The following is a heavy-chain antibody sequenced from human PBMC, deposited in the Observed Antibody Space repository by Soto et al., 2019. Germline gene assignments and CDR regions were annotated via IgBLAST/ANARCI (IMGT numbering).Heavy chain of an antibody. D-gene: IGHD2-15*01. V-gene: IGHV1-69*01. Sequence: QVQLVQSGAEVKKPGSSVKVSCKASGGTFSSYAISWVRQAPGQGLEWMGGIIPIFGTANYAQKFQGRVTITADESTSTAYMELSSLRSEDTAVYCCARVRYCSGGSCYSECWFDPWGQGTLVTVSS. CDR2: IIPIFGTA. CDR1: GGTFSSYA. CDR3: ARVRYCSGGSCYSECWFDP. J-gene: IGHJ5*02.